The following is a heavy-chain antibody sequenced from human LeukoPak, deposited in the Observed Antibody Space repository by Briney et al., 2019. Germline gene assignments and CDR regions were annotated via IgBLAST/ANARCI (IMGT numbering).Heavy chain of an antibody. Sequence: SETLSLTCTVSGGSISSYYWSWIRQPAGRGLEWIGRIYTSGSTNYNPSLKSRVTMSVDTSKNQFSLKLSSVTAADTAVYYCAKDKAARYCSSTSCYTLDYWGQGTLVTVSS. D-gene: IGHD2-2*02. J-gene: IGHJ4*02. CDR1: GGSISSYY. V-gene: IGHV4-4*07. CDR2: IYTSGST. CDR3: AKDKAARYCSSTSCYTLDY.